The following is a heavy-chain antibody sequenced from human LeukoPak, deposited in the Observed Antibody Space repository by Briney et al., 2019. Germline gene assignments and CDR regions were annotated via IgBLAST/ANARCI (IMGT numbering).Heavy chain of an antibody. CDR3: ARESKSYDGSGFYHDY. CDR1: GCSIRNYF. D-gene: IGHD3-22*01. Sequence: SETLSLTCSVSGCSIRNYFWSWIRQPAGKGLEWIGRIYTSGSTDYNPSLRSRVTMSVDTSRNQFSLRLTSMTAADTAVYYCARESKSYDGSGFYHDYWGQGTVVAVSS. V-gene: IGHV4-4*07. CDR2: IYTSGST. J-gene: IGHJ4*02.